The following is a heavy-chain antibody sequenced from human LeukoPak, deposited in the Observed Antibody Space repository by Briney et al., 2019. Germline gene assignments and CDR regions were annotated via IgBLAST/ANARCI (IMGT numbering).Heavy chain of an antibody. V-gene: IGHV5-51*01. D-gene: IGHD3-10*01. CDR2: IYPGDSDT. J-gene: IGHJ4*02. Sequence: GESLKISCKGSGYSFTSYWIGWVRQMPGKGLERMGIIYPGDSDTRYSPSFQGQVTISADKSISTAYLQWSSLKASDTAMYYCARRAITMVRGVNMGGYYFDYWGQGTLVTVSS. CDR1: GYSFTSYW. CDR3: ARRAITMVRGVNMGGYYFDY.